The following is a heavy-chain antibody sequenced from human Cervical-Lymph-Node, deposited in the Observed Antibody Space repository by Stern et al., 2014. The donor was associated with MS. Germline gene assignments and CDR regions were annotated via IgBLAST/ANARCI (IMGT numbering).Heavy chain of an antibody. Sequence: VQLVESGAEVKKPGASVKVSCKASEYTFTYFFMHWVRQAPGQGLEWMGVINPSGGFTTYAQKFQGRVTMTRDTSTSTVYMELTSLTSEDTAVYYCASARNTAFDIWGQGTLGTVSS. CDR1: EYTFTYFF. CDR2: INPSGGFT. CDR3: ASARNTAFDI. V-gene: IGHV1-46*03. J-gene: IGHJ3*02.